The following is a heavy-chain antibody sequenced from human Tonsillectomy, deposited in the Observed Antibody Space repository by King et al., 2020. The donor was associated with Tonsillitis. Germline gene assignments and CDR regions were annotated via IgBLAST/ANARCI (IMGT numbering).Heavy chain of an antibody. J-gene: IGHJ2*01. D-gene: IGHD3-22*01. CDR1: GFTFSSYG. CDR3: AKCPTKFYDISGYWFGNRYFDL. Sequence: VQLVESGGGVVQPGRSLRLSCAASGFTFSSYGMHWVRQAPGKGLEWVAVISYDGSNKYYADSVKGRFTISRDNSKNTLYLKMNSLRAEDTAVYYCAKCPTKFYDISGYWFGNRYFDLWGRGTLVTVSS. CDR2: ISYDGSNK. V-gene: IGHV3-30*18.